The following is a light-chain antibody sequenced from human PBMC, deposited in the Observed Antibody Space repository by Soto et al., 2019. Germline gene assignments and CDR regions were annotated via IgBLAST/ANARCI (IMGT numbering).Light chain of an antibody. V-gene: IGKV1-27*01. CDR2: AAS. J-gene: IGKJ3*01. Sequence: DIQMTQSPSSLSASVGDRVTITCRASQAISNSLAWYQQKPGKVPKVLIYAASTLQSGVPSRFSGSGSGTDITLTITSLQPEDFATYYCQKYHSAPFTVGHGTKLHIQ. CDR1: QAISNS. CDR3: QKYHSAPFT.